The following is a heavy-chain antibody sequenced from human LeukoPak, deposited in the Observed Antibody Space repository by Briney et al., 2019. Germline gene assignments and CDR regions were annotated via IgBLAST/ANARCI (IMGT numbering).Heavy chain of an antibody. D-gene: IGHD1-26*01. CDR1: GFTVSRNY. V-gene: IGHV3-53*01. Sequence: GGSLRLSCAASGFTVSRNYMSWVRQAPGKGLEWVSEIYSGGSTYYAASVKGRFSISRDNSKNTVYLQMNSLRVEDTAVYYCARELREHGVFDIWGQGIMVTVSS. CDR2: IYSGGST. CDR3: ARELREHGVFDI. J-gene: IGHJ3*02.